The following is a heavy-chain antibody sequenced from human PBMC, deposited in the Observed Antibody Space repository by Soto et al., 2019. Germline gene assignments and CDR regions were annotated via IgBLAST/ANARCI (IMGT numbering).Heavy chain of an antibody. CDR2: IDPRDSYV. CDR3: ARLFCSTTTCDSWFDP. CDR1: GYTFTTFW. Sequence: GESLKISCTGFGYTFTTFWISWVRQMPGKGLEWMGRIDPRDSYVNYIPSFQGHVTISLDKSIRTAYLQWASLKASDTAMYYCARLFCSTTTCDSWFDPWGQGTLVTVSS. J-gene: IGHJ5*02. D-gene: IGHD2-2*01. V-gene: IGHV5-10-1*01.